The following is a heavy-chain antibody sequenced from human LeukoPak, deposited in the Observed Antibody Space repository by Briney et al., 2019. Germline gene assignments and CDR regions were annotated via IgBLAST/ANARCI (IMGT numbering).Heavy chain of an antibody. V-gene: IGHV1-46*01. CDR2: IDTSTGDT. CDR3: ARDSSAWSVDF. Sequence: GASVKLSCNASGYTFTDYDIHWVRQPPGPGLEWMGIIDTSTGDTSYSQTFQGRVTMNRDTSTSTVYMELSSLRSEDTAVYNCARDSSAWSVDFWGQGTLVTVSS. J-gene: IGHJ4*02. D-gene: IGHD6-19*01. CDR1: GYTFTDYD.